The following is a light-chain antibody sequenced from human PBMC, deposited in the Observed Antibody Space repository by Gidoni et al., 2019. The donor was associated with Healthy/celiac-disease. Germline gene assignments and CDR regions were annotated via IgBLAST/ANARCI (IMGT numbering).Light chain of an antibody. CDR1: SSNIGAGYD. CDR2: GSS. V-gene: IGLV1-40*01. Sequence: QSVLTQPPSVSGAPGPRVTFSCTGSSSNIGAGYDVHWYQQLPGTAPKLLIYGSSNRPSGVPDRFSGSKSGTSASLAITGLQAEDEADYYCQSYDSSLSAYVFGTGTKVTVL. CDR3: QSYDSSLSAYV. J-gene: IGLJ1*01.